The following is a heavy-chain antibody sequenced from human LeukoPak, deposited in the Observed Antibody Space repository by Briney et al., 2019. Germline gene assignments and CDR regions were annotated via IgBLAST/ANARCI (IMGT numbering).Heavy chain of an antibody. CDR1: GGSISSYY. Sequence: SETLSLTCTVSGGSISSYYWSWIRQPPGKGLKWIGYIYYSGSTNYNPSLKSRVTISVDTSKNQFSLKLSSVTAADTAVYYCARFDEITMVRGVITGSNAFDIWGQGTMVTVSS. J-gene: IGHJ3*02. D-gene: IGHD3-10*01. V-gene: IGHV4-59*12. CDR2: IYYSGST. CDR3: ARFDEITMVRGVITGSNAFDI.